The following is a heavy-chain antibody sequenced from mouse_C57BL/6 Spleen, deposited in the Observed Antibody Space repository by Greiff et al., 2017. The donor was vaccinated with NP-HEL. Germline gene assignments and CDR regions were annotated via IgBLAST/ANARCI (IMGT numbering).Heavy chain of an antibody. V-gene: IGHV1-82*01. J-gene: IGHJ2*01. CDR1: GYAFSSSW. Sequence: QVQLKQSGPELVKPGASVKISCKASGYAFSSSWMNWVKQRPGKGLEWIGRIYPGDGDTNYNGKFKGKATLTADKSSSTAYMQLSSLTSEDSAVYFCARSPHYYGSSFNFDYWGQGTTLTVSS. CDR2: IYPGDGDT. CDR3: ARSPHYYGSSFNFDY. D-gene: IGHD1-1*01.